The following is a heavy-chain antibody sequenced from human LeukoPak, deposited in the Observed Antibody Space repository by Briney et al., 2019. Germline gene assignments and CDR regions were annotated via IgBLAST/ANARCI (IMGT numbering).Heavy chain of an antibody. CDR2: ISYDGSNK. V-gene: IGHV3-30*03. CDR1: GFTFSSYG. CDR3: TGYCSSTSCYIGGVDYDY. D-gene: IGHD2-2*02. J-gene: IGHJ4*02. Sequence: GRSLRLSCAASGFTFSSYGMHWVRQAPGKGLEWVAVISYDGSNKYYADSVKGRFTISRDNSKNTLYLQMNSLRAEDTAVYYCTGYCSSTSCYIGGVDYDYWGQGTLVTVSS.